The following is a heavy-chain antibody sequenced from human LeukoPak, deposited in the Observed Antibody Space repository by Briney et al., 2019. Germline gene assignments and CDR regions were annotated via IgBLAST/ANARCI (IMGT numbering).Heavy chain of an antibody. V-gene: IGHV3-11*01. D-gene: IGHD6-19*01. CDR3: ARERAYSSGWYRLYYYYGMDV. CDR2: ISSSGSTI. J-gene: IGHJ6*02. CDR1: GFTFSDYY. Sequence: PGGSLRLSCAASGFTFSDYYMSWIRQAPGKGLEWVSYISSSGSTIYYADSVKGRFTISRDNAKNSLYLQMNSLRAEDTAVYYCARERAYSSGWYRLYYYYGMDVWGQGTTVTVSS.